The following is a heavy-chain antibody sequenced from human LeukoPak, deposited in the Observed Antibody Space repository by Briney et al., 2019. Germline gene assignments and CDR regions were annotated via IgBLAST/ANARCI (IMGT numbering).Heavy chain of an antibody. Sequence: ASVKVSCKASGYTFTSYDINWVRQATGQGPEWMGWMNPNSGNTGYAQKFQGRVTMTRNTSISTAYMELSSLRPEDTAVYYCARGLYSYGDGGVDYWGQGTLVTVSS. CDR1: GYTFTSYD. V-gene: IGHV1-8*01. CDR3: ARGLYSYGDGGVDY. D-gene: IGHD5-18*01. J-gene: IGHJ4*02. CDR2: MNPNSGNT.